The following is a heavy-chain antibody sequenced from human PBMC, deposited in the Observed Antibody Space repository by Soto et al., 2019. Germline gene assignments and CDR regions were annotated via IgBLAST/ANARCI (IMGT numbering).Heavy chain of an antibody. CDR1: GGSISSYY. Sequence: PSETLSLTCTVSGGSISSYYWSWIRQPPGKGLEWIGYTYYSGSTNYNPSLKSRVTISVDTSKNQFSLKLSSVTAADTAVYYCARDGGGYDSNFDYWGQGTLVTVSS. CDR3: ARDGGGYDSNFDY. CDR2: TYYSGST. J-gene: IGHJ4*02. D-gene: IGHD5-12*01. V-gene: IGHV4-59*01.